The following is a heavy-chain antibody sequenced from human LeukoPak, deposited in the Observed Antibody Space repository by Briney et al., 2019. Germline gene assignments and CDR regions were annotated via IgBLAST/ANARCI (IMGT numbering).Heavy chain of an antibody. CDR2: ISSSSSYI. Sequence: GGSLRLSCAASGFTFSSHSMNWVRQAPGKGLEWVSSISSSSSYIYYADSVKGRFTISRDNAKNSLYLQMNSLRAEDTAVYYCASDPSEQLVRTWGQGTLVTVSS. J-gene: IGHJ4*02. D-gene: IGHD6-6*01. CDR3: ASDPSEQLVRT. V-gene: IGHV3-21*01. CDR1: GFTFSSHS.